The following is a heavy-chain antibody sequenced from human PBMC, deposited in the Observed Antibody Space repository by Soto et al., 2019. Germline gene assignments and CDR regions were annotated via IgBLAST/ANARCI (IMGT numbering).Heavy chain of an antibody. CDR3: ARDLGQQWLGGVCDY. CDR2: ISSRSSYT. J-gene: IGHJ4*02. Sequence: GGSLRLSCAASGFSFSDYYMSWIHQSPGKGLDWVSYISSRSSYTKYADSVKGRFTVYRDNAKNSLYLQMNRLRAEDTALYYCARDLGQQWLGGVCDYWGQGTLVTVSS. D-gene: IGHD6-19*01. CDR1: GFSFSDYY. V-gene: IGHV3-11*06.